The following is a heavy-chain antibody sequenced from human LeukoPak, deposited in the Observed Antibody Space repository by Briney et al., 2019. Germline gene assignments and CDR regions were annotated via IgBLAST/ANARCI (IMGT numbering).Heavy chain of an antibody. CDR2: IYYSGST. Sequence: SETLSLTCTVSGGSISSSSYYWGWIRQPPGKGLEWIGSIYYSGSTYYNPSLKSRVTISVDTSKNQFSLKLSSVTAADTAVYYCARGEYQLLQYPFDYWGQGTLVTVSS. CDR1: GGSISSSSYY. CDR3: ARGEYQLLQYPFDY. V-gene: IGHV4-39*01. J-gene: IGHJ4*02. D-gene: IGHD2-2*01.